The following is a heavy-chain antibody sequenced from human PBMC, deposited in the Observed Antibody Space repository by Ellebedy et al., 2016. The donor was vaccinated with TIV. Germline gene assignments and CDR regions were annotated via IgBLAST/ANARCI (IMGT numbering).Heavy chain of an antibody. CDR1: GFTFSNYA. Sequence: GGSLRLSXAASGFTFSNYAMSWVRQAPGKGLEWVSSISSSSSYIYYADSVKGRFTISRDNAKNSLYLQMNSLRAEDTAVYYCARDLGPWRDYYCYGMDVWGQGATVTVSS. V-gene: IGHV3-21*01. D-gene: IGHD3-16*01. CDR3: ARDLGPWRDYYCYGMDV. CDR2: ISSSSSYI. J-gene: IGHJ6*02.